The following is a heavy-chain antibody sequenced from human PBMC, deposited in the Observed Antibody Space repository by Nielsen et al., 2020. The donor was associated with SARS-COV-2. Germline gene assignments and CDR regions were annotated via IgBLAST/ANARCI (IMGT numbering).Heavy chain of an antibody. CDR3: AKGGIVGATFDY. V-gene: IGHV3-23*01. D-gene: IGHD1-26*01. CDR2: ISGSGGST. CDR1: GFTFSSYA. Sequence: GESLKISCAASGFTFSSYAMSWVRQAPGKGLEWVSAISGSGGSTYYADSVKDRFTISRDNSKNTLYLQMNSLRAEDTAVYYCAKGGIVGATFDYWGQGTLVTVSS. J-gene: IGHJ4*02.